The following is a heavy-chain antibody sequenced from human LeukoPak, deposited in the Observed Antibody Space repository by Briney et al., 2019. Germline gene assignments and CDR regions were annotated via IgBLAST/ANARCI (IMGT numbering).Heavy chain of an antibody. D-gene: IGHD3-3*01. CDR1: GGTFSSYA. J-gene: IGHJ6*03. CDR2: IIPIFGTA. CDR3: ARGIWSGLSINPYYYMDV. Sequence: SVKVSCKASGGTFSSYAISWVRQAPGQGLEWMGGIIPIFGTANYAQKFQGRVTITTDESTSTAYMELSSLRSEDTAVYYCARGIWSGLSINPYYYMDVWGKGTTVTVSS. V-gene: IGHV1-69*05.